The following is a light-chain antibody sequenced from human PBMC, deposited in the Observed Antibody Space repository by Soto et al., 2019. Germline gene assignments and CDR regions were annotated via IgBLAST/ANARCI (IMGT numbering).Light chain of an antibody. CDR3: QQRSGWRT. Sequence: EIVLTQSPATLSLSPGERATLSCRASQSFSSYLAFCQQKPGQAPSLLIYGATTRATCIPATFSGSGSGTEFTLAISSLQSEDFAVYYCQQRSGWRTFGQGTKVDIK. CDR2: GAT. J-gene: IGKJ1*01. CDR1: QSFSSY. V-gene: IGKV3-11*01.